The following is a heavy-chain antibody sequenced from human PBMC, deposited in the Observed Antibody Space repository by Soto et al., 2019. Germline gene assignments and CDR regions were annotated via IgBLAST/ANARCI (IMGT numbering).Heavy chain of an antibody. V-gene: IGHV5-51*01. D-gene: IGHD3-22*01. CDR2: IYPGDSDT. J-gene: IGHJ4*02. Sequence: GESLKISCNASAFSFTSNWICWVRQMPGKGLEWMGIIYPGDSDTRYSPSFEGQVAISADKSTNTTYLHWSNLKASDTAMYYCARPIFYDSSAYRDYWGQGTLVTVSS. CDR1: AFSFTSNW. CDR3: ARPIFYDSSAYRDY.